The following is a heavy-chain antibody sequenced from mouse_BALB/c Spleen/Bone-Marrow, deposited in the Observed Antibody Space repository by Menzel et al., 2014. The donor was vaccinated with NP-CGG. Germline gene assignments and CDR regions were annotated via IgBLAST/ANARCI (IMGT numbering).Heavy chain of an antibody. CDR1: GYSITGGYF. Sequence: VQLQQLGPGLVKPSQSLSLTCSVTGYSITGGYFWNWIRQFPGNKLEWMGYISYDGSNNYNPSLKNRISIIRDTSRNQFFLKLNSVTTEDTAEYFCTRALMIVTGPMDYWGQGTSVTVSS. CDR3: TRALMIVTGPMDY. CDR2: ISYDGSN. D-gene: IGHD2-4*01. V-gene: IGHV3-6*02. J-gene: IGHJ4*01.